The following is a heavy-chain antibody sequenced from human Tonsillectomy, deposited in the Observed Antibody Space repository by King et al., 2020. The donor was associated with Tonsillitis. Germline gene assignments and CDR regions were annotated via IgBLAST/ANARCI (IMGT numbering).Heavy chain of an antibody. J-gene: IGHJ4*02. CDR3: ARDGGCSWLGDFDY. CDR1: GFTFSSYG. D-gene: IGHD6-13*01. Sequence: VQLVESGGGVVQPGGSLRLSCAASGFTFSSYGMHWVRQAPGKGLEWVAFIRYDGSNKYYADSVKGRFTISRDNSKNTLYLQMNRLRAEDTAVYYCARDGGCSWLGDFDYWGQGPLLTVSS. CDR2: IRYDGSNK. V-gene: IGHV3-30*02.